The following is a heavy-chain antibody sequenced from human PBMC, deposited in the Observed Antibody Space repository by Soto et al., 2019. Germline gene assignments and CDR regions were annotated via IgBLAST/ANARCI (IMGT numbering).Heavy chain of an antibody. CDR3: VKDRAFRTVAGADR. CDR2: IIGSGDSA. D-gene: IGHD6-19*01. J-gene: IGHJ4*01. Sequence: GGSLRLSGTVSGFTFRVYAMNWVRQSPGGGLEWVSNIIGSGDSASYADSVKGRFTISRDNSQNTLFLQMDSLRVDDTATYYCVKDRAFRTVAGADRWGQGTLVTAPQ. CDR1: GFTFRVYA. V-gene: IGHV3-23*01.